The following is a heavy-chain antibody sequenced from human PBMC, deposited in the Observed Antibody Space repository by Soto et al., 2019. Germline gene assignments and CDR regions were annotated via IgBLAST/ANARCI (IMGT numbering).Heavy chain of an antibody. V-gene: IGHV3-33*01. J-gene: IGHJ5*02. CDR3: ATDRAYCSSTSCPLGS. Sequence: GGSLRLSCAASGFTFSSYGMHWVRQAPGKGLEWVAVIWYDGSNKYYADSVKGRFTVSRDNSKNTLYLQMNSLRAEDTAVYYCATDRAYCSSTSCPLGSWGQGTLVTVSS. CDR1: GFTFSSYG. CDR2: IWYDGSNK. D-gene: IGHD2-2*01.